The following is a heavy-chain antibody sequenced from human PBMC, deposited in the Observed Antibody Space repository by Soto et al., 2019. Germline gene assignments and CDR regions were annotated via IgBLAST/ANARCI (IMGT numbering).Heavy chain of an antibody. CDR3: ARVIRGYDYVAY. D-gene: IGHD5-12*01. CDR1: GFTFSSYE. J-gene: IGHJ4*02. Sequence: GGSLRLSCVASGFTFSSYEMNWVRQAPGKGLEWVSYISSSGTTIYYAGSVKGRFTISRDNAKNSLYLQMSSLRAEDTAVYYCARVIRGYDYVAYWGQGTLVTVSS. V-gene: IGHV3-48*03. CDR2: ISSSGTTI.